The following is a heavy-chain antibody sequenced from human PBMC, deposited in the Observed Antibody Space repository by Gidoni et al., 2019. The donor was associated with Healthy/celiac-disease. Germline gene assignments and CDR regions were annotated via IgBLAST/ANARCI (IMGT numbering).Heavy chain of an antibody. CDR3: ARDNRAVNDY. CDR2: IWYDGSNK. D-gene: IGHD4-17*01. J-gene: IGHJ4*02. CDR1: GFTFSSYG. V-gene: IGHV3-33*01. Sequence: QVQLVESGGGVVQPGRSLRLSCAASGFTFSSYGMHGVRQAPGKGLEWVAVIWYDGSNKYYADSVKGRFTISRDNSKNTLYLQMNSLRAEDTAVYYCARDNRAVNDYWGQGTLVTVSS.